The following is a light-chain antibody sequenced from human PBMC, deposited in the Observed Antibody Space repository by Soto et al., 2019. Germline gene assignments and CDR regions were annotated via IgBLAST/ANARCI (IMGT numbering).Light chain of an antibody. V-gene: IGKV3-11*01. CDR3: QQRSDWPLT. Sequence: DIILTQSPATLSLSPGERATLSCRASQSVSSYLGWYQQKPGQAPRLLIYDASRRATGIPARFSGSGSGTDFPPPIGRLEPEDIAVYYCQQRSDWPLTFGGGTKVEIK. CDR2: DAS. J-gene: IGKJ4*01. CDR1: QSVSSY.